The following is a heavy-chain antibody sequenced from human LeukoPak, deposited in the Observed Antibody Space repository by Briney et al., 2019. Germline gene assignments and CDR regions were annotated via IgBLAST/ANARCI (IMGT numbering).Heavy chain of an antibody. CDR2: IRSKAYGGTT. V-gene: IGHV3-49*04. D-gene: IGHD3-22*01. CDR3: TRDQGYYYDSSGYYIS. Sequence: SGGSLRLSCTAAGFTFGDYAMSWVRQAPGKGLEWVGFIRSKAYGGTTEYAASVKGRFTISRDDSKSIAYLQMNSLKTEDTAVYYCTRDQGYYYDSSGYYISWGQGTLVTVSS. CDR1: GFTFGDYA. J-gene: IGHJ4*02.